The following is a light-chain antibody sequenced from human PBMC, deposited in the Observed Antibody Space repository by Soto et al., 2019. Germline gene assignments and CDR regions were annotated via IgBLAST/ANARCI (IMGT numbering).Light chain of an antibody. CDR2: GAS. J-gene: IGKJ4*01. CDR3: QQYGSSPPFT. Sequence: EIVLTQSPGTLSLSPGERATLSCRASQSVSSSYLAWYQQKPGQAPRLLIYGASSRATGIPDRFSGCGSGTDFTLTISRLEPEDFAVYYCQQYGSSPPFTSGGGTKVEIK. CDR1: QSVSSSY. V-gene: IGKV3-20*01.